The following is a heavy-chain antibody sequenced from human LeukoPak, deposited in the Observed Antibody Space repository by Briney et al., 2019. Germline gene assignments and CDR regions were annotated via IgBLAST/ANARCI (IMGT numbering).Heavy chain of an antibody. J-gene: IGHJ5*02. D-gene: IGHD1-26*01. V-gene: IGHV4-34*01. CDR2: INHSGST. CDR1: GGSFSGYY. Sequence: SETLSLTCAVYGGSFSGYYWSWIRQPPGKGLEWIGEINHSGSTNYNPSLKGRVTISVDTSKNQFSLKLSSVTAADTAVYYCARGLVGANLNWFDPWGQGTLVTVSS. CDR3: ARGLVGANLNWFDP.